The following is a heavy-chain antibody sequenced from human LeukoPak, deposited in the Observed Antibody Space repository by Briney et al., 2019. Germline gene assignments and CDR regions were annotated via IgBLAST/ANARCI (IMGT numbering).Heavy chain of an antibody. CDR1: GYTFTSYG. Sequence: ASVKVSCKASGYTFTSYGISWVRQAPGQGLEWMGWISADNGNTNYAQKFQGRVAITADKSTSTAYMELSSLRSEDTAVYYCASGHYYDSSGYYYETDYWGQGTLVTVSS. J-gene: IGHJ4*02. CDR3: ASGHYYDSSGYYYETDY. D-gene: IGHD3-22*01. V-gene: IGHV1-18*01. CDR2: ISADNGNT.